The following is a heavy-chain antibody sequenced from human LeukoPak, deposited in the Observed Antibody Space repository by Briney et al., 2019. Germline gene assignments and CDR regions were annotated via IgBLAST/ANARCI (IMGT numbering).Heavy chain of an antibody. J-gene: IGHJ4*02. CDR3: ARHGTTGTIDY. CDR2: INSDGSST. CDR1: GFTFSSYW. Sequence: PGGSLRLSCAASGFTFSSYWMHWVRQAPGKGLVWVSRINSDGSSTSYAGSVKGRFTISRDNAKNTLYLQMNSLRAEDTAVYYCARHGTTGTIDYWGQGTLVTVSS. D-gene: IGHD1-1*01. V-gene: IGHV3-74*01.